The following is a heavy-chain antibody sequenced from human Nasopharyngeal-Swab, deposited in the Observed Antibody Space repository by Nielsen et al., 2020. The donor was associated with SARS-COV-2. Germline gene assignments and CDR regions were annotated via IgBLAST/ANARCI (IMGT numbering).Heavy chain of an antibody. CDR1: GYSFTFFA. J-gene: IGHJ4*02. V-gene: IGHV1-3*04. CDR2: INTANGNT. Sequence: ASLKVSCKASGYSFTFFAMHWVRQAPGQRLEWMGRINTANGNTEYSQKFQGRVTISRDTSASTSYVELNSLKSEDTAVYYCARGYYTSGSYSYWGQGTLVTVSS. CDR3: ARGYYTSGSYSY. D-gene: IGHD3-10*01.